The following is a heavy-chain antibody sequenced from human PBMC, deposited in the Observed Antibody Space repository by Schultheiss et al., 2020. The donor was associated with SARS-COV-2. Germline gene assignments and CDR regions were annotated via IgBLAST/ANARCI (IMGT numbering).Heavy chain of an antibody. D-gene: IGHD5-12*01. Sequence: GGSLRLSCAASGFTFSSYSMNWIRQAPGKGLEWVSYISSSGSTIYYADSVKGRFTISRDNAKNSLYLQMNSLRAEDTAVYYCARDGGYDSIDYWGQGTLVTVSS. CDR2: ISSSGSTI. CDR3: ARDGGYDSIDY. CDR1: GFTFSSYS. J-gene: IGHJ4*02. V-gene: IGHV3-48*04.